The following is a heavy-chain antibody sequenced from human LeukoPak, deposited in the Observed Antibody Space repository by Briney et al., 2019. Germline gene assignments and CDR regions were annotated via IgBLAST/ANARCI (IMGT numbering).Heavy chain of an antibody. J-gene: IGHJ5*02. CDR2: ISHDATD. D-gene: IGHD5-18*01. CDR3: TRTGLGYSLGNGLDA. Sequence: PGGSLRLSCAASGFTIIGYAMYCVRQAPGKGLEFVASISHDATDRYRESVKGRFTISRDTSKNTVYLQMNTLRAEDSALYYCTRTGLGYSLGNGLDAWGQGTLVTVSS. V-gene: IGHV3-30*04. CDR1: GFTIIGYA.